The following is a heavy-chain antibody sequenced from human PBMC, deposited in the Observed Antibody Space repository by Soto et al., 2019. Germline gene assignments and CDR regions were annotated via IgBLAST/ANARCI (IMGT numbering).Heavy chain of an antibody. D-gene: IGHD6-19*01. CDR3: ARGVAGPLHWFDP. J-gene: IGHJ5*02. Sequence: QVQLVQSGAEVKKPGASVKVSCKASGYTFTSYAMHWVRQAPGQRLEWMGWINAGNGNTKYSQKLQGRVIITRDTSASTAYMELSSLRSEDTAVYYCARGVAGPLHWFDPWGQGTLVTVSS. CDR1: GYTFTSYA. CDR2: INAGNGNT. V-gene: IGHV1-3*01.